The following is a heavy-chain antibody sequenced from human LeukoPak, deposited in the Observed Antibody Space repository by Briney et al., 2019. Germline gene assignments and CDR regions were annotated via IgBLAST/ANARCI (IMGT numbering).Heavy chain of an antibody. CDR1: GFTFSSYA. CDR3: AKSMGRGFGATGGNDAFDI. D-gene: IGHD1-26*01. CDR2: ISVSGGST. Sequence: GGSLRLSCAASGFTFSSYAMSWVRQAPGKGLEWVSAISVSGGSTYYADSVKGRFTISRDNSKNTLYLQMNSLRAEDTAVYYCAKSMGRGFGATGGNDAFDIWGQGTMVTVSS. J-gene: IGHJ3*02. V-gene: IGHV3-23*01.